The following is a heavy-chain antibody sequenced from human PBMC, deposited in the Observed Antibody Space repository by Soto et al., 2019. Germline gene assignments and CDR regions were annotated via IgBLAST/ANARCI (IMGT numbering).Heavy chain of an antibody. J-gene: IGHJ5*02. D-gene: IGHD3-22*01. Sequence: ASVKVSCKASGYTFTSYGISWVRQAPGQGLEWMGWISAYNGNTNYAQKLQGRVTMTTDTSTSTAYMELRSLRSDDTAVYYCARTDYYDSSGYYYWFDPWGQGTLVTVSS. CDR3: ARTDYYDSSGYYYWFDP. CDR1: GYTFTSYG. CDR2: ISAYNGNT. V-gene: IGHV1-18*01.